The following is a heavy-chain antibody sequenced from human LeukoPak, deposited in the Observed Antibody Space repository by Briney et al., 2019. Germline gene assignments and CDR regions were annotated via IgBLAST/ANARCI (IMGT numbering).Heavy chain of an antibody. CDR2: IIPIFGTA. D-gene: IGHD4-17*01. CDR3: ARDFGRDGDPFDY. Sequence: SVKVSCKASGGTFSSYAISWVRQAPGQGLEWMGGIIPIFGTANYAQKFQGRVTITADKSTSTAYMELSGLRSEDTAEYYCARDFGRDGDPFDYWGQGTLVTVSS. CDR1: GGTFSSYA. V-gene: IGHV1-69*06. J-gene: IGHJ4*02.